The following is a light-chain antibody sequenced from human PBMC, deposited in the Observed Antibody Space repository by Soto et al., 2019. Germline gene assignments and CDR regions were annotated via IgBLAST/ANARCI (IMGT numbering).Light chain of an antibody. Sequence: EIVLTQSPGTLSLSPGERATLSCRASQSVSSSYLAWYQQKPGQAPRLLIYGASSRATGIPDRFSGSGSGTDFTLTISRLEPEDFAFYYCQQYGSSPRITFGPGTKVHIK. J-gene: IGKJ3*01. CDR1: QSVSSSY. CDR2: GAS. V-gene: IGKV3-20*01. CDR3: QQYGSSPRIT.